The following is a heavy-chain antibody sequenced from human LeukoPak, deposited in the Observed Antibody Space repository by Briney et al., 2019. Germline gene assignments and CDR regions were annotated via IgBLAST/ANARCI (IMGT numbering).Heavy chain of an antibody. CDR1: GGSISTYY. J-gene: IGHJ5*02. V-gene: IGHV4-59*01. Sequence: NSSETLSLTCTVSGGSISTYYWSWIRQPPGKGLEWIGYMYYSGSTNYNPSLKSRVAISVDTPKNQFSLKLSSVTAADTAVYYCARAIPGYSSSWFPANWFDPWGQGTLVTVSS. CDR2: MYYSGST. D-gene: IGHD6-13*01. CDR3: ARAIPGYSSSWFPANWFDP.